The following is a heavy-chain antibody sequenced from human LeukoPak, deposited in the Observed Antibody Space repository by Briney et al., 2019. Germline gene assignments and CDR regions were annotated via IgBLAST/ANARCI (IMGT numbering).Heavy chain of an antibody. D-gene: IGHD1-26*01. CDR3: ARQMQSHGNFDS. V-gene: IGHV3-13*01. J-gene: IGHJ4*02. Sequence: GGSLRLSCAASGFTVSSYAMHWVRHPVGKGLEWVSALGIAGDTFYPGSVKGRFTISRENARNSLYLQMNSLRAEDTAMYYCARQMQSHGNFDSWGQGTLVTVSS. CDR2: LGIAGDT. CDR1: GFTVSSYA.